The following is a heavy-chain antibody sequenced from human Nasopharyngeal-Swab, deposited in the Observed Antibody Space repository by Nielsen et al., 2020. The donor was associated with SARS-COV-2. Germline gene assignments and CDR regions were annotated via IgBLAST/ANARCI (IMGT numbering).Heavy chain of an antibody. D-gene: IGHD2-2*02. CDR2: IYYSGST. J-gene: IGHJ4*02. CDR1: GGSISSSSYY. V-gene: IGHV4-39*07. Sequence: SETLSLTCTVSGGSISSSSYYWGCIRQPPGQGLEWIGSIYYSGSTYYNPSLKSRVTISVDTSKNQFSLKLSSVTAADTAVYYCAAYCSSTSCYMAIDYWGQGTLVTVSS. CDR3: AAYCSSTSCYMAIDY.